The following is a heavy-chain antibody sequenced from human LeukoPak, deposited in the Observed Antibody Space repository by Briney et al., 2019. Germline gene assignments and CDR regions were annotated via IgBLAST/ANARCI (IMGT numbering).Heavy chain of an antibody. J-gene: IGHJ5*02. CDR2: ISYDGSNK. CDR3: AKRIRVNWFDP. CDR1: GFTFSSYA. Sequence: PGGSLRLSCVASGFTFSSYAMHWVRQAPGKGLEWVTVISYDGSNKYYGDSVKGRFTISRDNSKNTLYLQMNSLRAEDTAVYYCAKRIRVNWFDPWGQGTLVTVSS. V-gene: IGHV3-30*14.